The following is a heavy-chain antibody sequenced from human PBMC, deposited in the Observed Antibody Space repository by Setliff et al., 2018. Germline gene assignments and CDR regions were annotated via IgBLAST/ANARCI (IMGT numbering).Heavy chain of an antibody. CDR2: ISHSGST. D-gene: IGHD3-3*01. CDR1: GYSINSDCF. Sequence: PSETLSLTCAVSGYSINSDCFWGWIRQPPGKGLEWIGTISHSGSTSYNSSLKSRVTMSVDTSKNQFFLKMSSVTAADTAAYYWVRGFTIFGVVKLERWFDPWGQGTRLTSPQ. V-gene: IGHV4-38-2*01. J-gene: IGHJ5*02. CDR3: VRGFTIFGVVKLERWFDP.